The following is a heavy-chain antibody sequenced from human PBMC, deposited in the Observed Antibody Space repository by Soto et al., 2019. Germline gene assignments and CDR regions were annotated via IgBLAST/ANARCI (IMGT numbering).Heavy chain of an antibody. CDR3: AGSTVTTPPYGMDV. Sequence: PSETLSLTCAVSGGSTSSSNWWSWVRQPPGKGLEWIGEIYHSGSTNYNPSLKSRVTISVDKSKNQFSLKLSSVTAADTAVYYCAGSTVTTPPYGMDVWGQGTTVTVSS. J-gene: IGHJ6*02. V-gene: IGHV4-4*02. CDR1: GGSTSSSNW. CDR2: IYHSGST. D-gene: IGHD4-4*01.